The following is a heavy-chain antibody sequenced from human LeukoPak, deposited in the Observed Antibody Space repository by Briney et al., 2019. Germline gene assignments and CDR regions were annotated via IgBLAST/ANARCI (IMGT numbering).Heavy chain of an antibody. CDR3: ARRAVVAAAVSYFDY. V-gene: IGHV4-39*01. CDR2: VYYTGTT. D-gene: IGHD2-2*01. Sequence: SETLSLTCTVSGGSISSSSYYWGWIRQPPGKGLEWIGGVYYTGTTYYSPSLNSRVTVSIDTSNKQFSLRLTSVTAADTAVYYCARRAVVAAAVSYFDYWGQGILVTVSS. J-gene: IGHJ4*02. CDR1: GGSISSSSYY.